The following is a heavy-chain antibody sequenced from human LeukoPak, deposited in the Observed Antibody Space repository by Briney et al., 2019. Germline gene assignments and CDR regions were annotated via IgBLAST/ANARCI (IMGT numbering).Heavy chain of an antibody. CDR2: ISYRTSHI. V-gene: IGHV3-21*01. D-gene: IGHD6-13*01. CDR3: GRAFPPLRTAAAGDY. J-gene: IGHJ4*02. Sequence: GGSLRLSCTASGFTFSDCDMNWFRQAPGKGLEWVSSISYRTSHIYYADSVKGRFTISRDNAKNSLYLQMDSLRAEDTAVYFCGRAFPPLRTAAAGDYWGQGTLITVSS. CDR1: GFTFSDCD.